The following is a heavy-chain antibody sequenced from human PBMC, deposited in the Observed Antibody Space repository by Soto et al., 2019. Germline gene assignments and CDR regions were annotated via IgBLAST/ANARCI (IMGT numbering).Heavy chain of an antibody. CDR2: ISGSGGST. Sequence: GGSLRLSCAASGFTFSSYAMSWVRQAPGKGLEWVSAISGSGGSTYYADSVKGRFTISRDNSKNTLYLQMNSLRAEDTAVYYCAKDVGGVDGDYVGRYYFDYWGQGTLVTVSS. V-gene: IGHV3-23*01. CDR1: GFTFSSYA. CDR3: AKDVGGVDGDYVGRYYFDY. J-gene: IGHJ4*02. D-gene: IGHD4-17*01.